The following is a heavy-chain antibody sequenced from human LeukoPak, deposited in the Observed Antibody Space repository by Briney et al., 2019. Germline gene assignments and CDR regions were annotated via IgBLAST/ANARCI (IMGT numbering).Heavy chain of an antibody. CDR2: IYYSGNT. CDR1: GGSISSSSYY. V-gene: IGHV4-39*07. J-gene: IGHJ4*02. D-gene: IGHD3-22*01. Sequence: SETLSLTCTVSGGSISSSSYYWGWIRQPPGKGLEWIGSIYYSGNTYYNPSLKSRVTISVDTSKNQFSLKLSSVTAADTAVYYCVNSDSSGFYVDHWGQGALVSVSS. CDR3: VNSDSSGFYVDH.